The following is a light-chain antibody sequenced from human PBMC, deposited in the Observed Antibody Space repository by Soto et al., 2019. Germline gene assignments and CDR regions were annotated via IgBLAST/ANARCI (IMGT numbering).Light chain of an antibody. CDR3: CSDAGSGTWV. CDR2: EVT. V-gene: IGLV2-23*02. J-gene: IGLJ3*02. CDR1: SSDVGSYNL. Sequence: QSALTQPASVSGSPGQSITISCTGTSSDVGSYNLVSWDQQHPGKAPKFMISEVTKRPSGVSTRFSGSKSGNTASLTISGFQAEDESDYYCCSDAGSGTWVFGGGTKLTVL.